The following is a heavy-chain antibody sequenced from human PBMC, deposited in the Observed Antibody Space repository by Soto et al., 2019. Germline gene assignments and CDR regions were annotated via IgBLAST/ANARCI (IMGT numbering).Heavy chain of an antibody. Sequence: PSETLSPTCTVSGRSIISDYWSWIRQPPGKGLEWIGRIYYSGSTNYNPSLKSRVTISVDTSKNQFSLKLSSVTAADTAVYYCARGPGPDYFDYWGQGTLVTVSS. CDR3: ARGPGPDYFDY. J-gene: IGHJ4*02. CDR1: GRSIISDY. CDR2: IYYSGST. V-gene: IGHV4-59*01.